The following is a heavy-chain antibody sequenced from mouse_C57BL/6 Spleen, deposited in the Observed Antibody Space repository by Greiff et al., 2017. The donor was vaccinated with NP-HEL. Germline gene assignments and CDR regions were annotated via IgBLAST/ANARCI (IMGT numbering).Heavy chain of an antibody. CDR2: IYPGDGDT. CDR3: ARNLYDGYYPSYWYFDV. CDR1: GYAFSSYW. V-gene: IGHV1-80*01. D-gene: IGHD2-3*01. Sequence: VKLMESGAELVKPGASVKISCKASGYAFSSYWMNWVKQRPGKGLEWIGQIYPGDGDTNYNGKFKGKATLTADKSSSTAYMQLSSLTSEDSAVYFCARNLYDGYYPSYWYFDVWGTGTTVTVSS. J-gene: IGHJ1*03.